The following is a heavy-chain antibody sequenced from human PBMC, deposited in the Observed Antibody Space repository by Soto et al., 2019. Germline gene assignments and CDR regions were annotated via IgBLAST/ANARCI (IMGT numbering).Heavy chain of an antibody. CDR3: ARGVGSGSYYNQYNWFDL. J-gene: IGHJ5*02. V-gene: IGHV3-23*01. D-gene: IGHD3-10*01. CDR2: ISSRGGRT. Sequence: GGSLRFSCAASGFTFNSYAMSWVRQAPGKGLEWVSAISSRGGRTHYADSVKGRFTISRDNSKNTLYLQVNSLRAEDTAVYYCARGVGSGSYYNQYNWFDLWGQGTLVTVSS. CDR1: GFTFNSYA.